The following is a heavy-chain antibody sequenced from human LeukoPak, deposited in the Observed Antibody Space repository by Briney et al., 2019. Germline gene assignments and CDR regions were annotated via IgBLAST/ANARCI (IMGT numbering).Heavy chain of an antibody. CDR3: AKGPYCTNGVCYRGHFDY. V-gene: IGHV3-23*01. Sequence: GGCLRLSCAASGFTFSSYAMSWVRQAPGKGLEWVSAISGSGGSTYYADSVKGRFTISRDNSKNTLYLQMNSLRAEDTAVYYCAKGPYCTNGVCYRGHFDYWGQGTLVTVSS. J-gene: IGHJ4*02. CDR1: GFTFSSYA. D-gene: IGHD2-8*01. CDR2: ISGSGGST.